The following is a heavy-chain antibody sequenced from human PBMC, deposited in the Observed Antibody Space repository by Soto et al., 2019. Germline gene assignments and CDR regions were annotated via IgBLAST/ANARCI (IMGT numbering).Heavy chain of an antibody. CDR2: IYYTGNT. D-gene: IGHD3-3*01. J-gene: IGHJ4*02. Sequence: PSETLSLTCTVSGGSVSSGSYYWSWIRQHPGRGLEWIGYIYYTGNTYYNPSLKSRLAISVDTSKNRFSLKLTSVTAADTAAYYCARVPGSAYYHDHWGQGTLVTVSS. CDR1: GGSVSSGSYY. V-gene: IGHV4-31*03. CDR3: ARVPGSAYYHDH.